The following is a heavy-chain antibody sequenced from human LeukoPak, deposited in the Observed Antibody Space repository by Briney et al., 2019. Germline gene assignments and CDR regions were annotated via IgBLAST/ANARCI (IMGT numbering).Heavy chain of an antibody. CDR3: ARDLIGFGRLHGGSFDY. D-gene: IGHD3-10*01. Sequence: GGSLRLSCAASGLTFSSHWMHWVRQAPGKGLVWVSRITNDGSSTTYADSVKGRFTISRDNAKNMLYLQVNSLRAEDTAVYYCARDLIGFGRLHGGSFDYWGQGTLVTVSS. J-gene: IGHJ4*02. CDR2: ITNDGSST. CDR1: GLTFSSHW. V-gene: IGHV3-74*01.